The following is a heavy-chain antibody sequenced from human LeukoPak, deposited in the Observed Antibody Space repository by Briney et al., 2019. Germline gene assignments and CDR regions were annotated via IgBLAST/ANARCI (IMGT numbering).Heavy chain of an antibody. CDR1: GRPLSSGSYH. Sequence: SDTLSLLHTFSGRPLSSGSYHWRWIPQPSGKGLECIGRSYTIGRTNYNPSLQSRVTISVDTSKNQFSLKLSSVTAAETAVYYCARDPRVGATPYWGQGTLVTVSS. D-gene: IGHD1-26*01. J-gene: IGHJ4*02. CDR2: SYTIGRT. V-gene: IGHV4-61*02. CDR3: ARDPRVGATPY.